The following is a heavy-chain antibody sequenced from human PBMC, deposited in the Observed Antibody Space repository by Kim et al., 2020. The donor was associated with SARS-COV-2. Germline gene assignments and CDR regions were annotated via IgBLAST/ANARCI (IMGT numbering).Heavy chain of an antibody. CDR2: ISGSGGST. D-gene: IGHD4-17*01. V-gene: IGHV3-23*01. CDR3: AGALTTVDSRKSDAYYYYGMDV. J-gene: IGHJ6*02. CDR1: GFTFSSYA. Sequence: GGSLRLSCAASGFTFSSYAMSWVRQAPGKGLEWVSAISGSGGSTYYADSVKGRFTISRDNSKNTLYLQMNSLRAEDTAVYYCAGALTTVDSRKSDAYYYYGMDVWGQGITVTVSS.